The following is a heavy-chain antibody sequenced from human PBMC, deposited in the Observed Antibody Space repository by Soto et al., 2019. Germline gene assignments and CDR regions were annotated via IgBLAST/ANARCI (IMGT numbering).Heavy chain of an antibody. CDR3: ARQKQDDYNNYYYYQYMDV. CDR1: GYNFTNFW. D-gene: IGHD4-4*01. J-gene: IGHJ6*03. CDR2: VCPGDSET. Sequence: GESLKISCQVSGYNFTNFWIGWVRQMPGKGLEWMGIVCPGDSETRYSPSFQGQVTISADKPITTVYLQWNSLKASDTAIYYCARQKQDDYNNYYYYQYMDVWGKGTTVTVSS. V-gene: IGHV5-51*01.